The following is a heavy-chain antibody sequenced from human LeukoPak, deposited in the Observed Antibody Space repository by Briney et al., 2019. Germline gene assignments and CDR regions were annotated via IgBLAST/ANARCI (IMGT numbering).Heavy chain of an antibody. CDR3: AGERGEEYSSGWYKTNYFDN. CDR1: GDSVGSVTDY. CDR2: ADYSGGT. J-gene: IGHJ4*02. V-gene: IGHV4-39*07. D-gene: IGHD6-19*01. Sequence: SETLSLTCTVAGDSVGSVTDYWAWIRQPPGKGLEWIASADYSGGTYYNPSLESRVAISADMSKKQISLTLTSVTGADTAVYYCAGERGEEYSSGWYKTNYFDNWGQGIRVTVSS.